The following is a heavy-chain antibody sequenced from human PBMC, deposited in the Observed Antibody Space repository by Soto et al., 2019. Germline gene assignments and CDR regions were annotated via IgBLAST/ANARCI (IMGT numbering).Heavy chain of an antibody. CDR1: GGSISSSSYY. J-gene: IGHJ4*02. V-gene: IGHV4-39*01. Sequence: SETLSLTCSVSGGSISSSSYYWGWIRQPPGKGLEWIGSIYYSGSTYYNPSLKSRVTISVDTSKNQFSLKLSSVTAADTAVYYCARRRLDYYDSRGYYYAYFDYWGQGTLVTVSS. CDR2: IYYSGST. CDR3: ARRRLDYYDSRGYYYAYFDY. D-gene: IGHD3-22*01.